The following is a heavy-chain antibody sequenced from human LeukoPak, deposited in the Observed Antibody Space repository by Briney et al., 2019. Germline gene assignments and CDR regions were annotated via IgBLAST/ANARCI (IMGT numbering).Heavy chain of an antibody. Sequence: SVKVSCKASGGTFSSYAISWARQAPGQGLEWMGRIIPIFGTANYAQKFQGRVTITTDESTSTAYMELSSLRSEDTAVYYCVLGGSGPFDYWGQGTLVTVSS. J-gene: IGHJ4*02. CDR1: GGTFSSYA. CDR2: IIPIFGTA. V-gene: IGHV1-69*05. D-gene: IGHD3-10*01. CDR3: VLGGSGPFDY.